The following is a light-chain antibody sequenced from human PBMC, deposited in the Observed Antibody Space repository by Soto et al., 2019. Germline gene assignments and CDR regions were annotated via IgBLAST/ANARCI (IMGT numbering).Light chain of an antibody. CDR3: QQYGSSLT. CDR2: GAY. J-gene: IGKJ4*01. CDR1: QSGSNTY. V-gene: IGKV3-20*01. Sequence: EIVLTQSPGTLSLSPGERATLSCRASQSGSNTYLAWHQQKRGQAPRLLIYGAYSRATGIPDRFSGSGSGIDFTITISRLEPEDFAVYYCQQYGSSLTVGGGTKVEIK.